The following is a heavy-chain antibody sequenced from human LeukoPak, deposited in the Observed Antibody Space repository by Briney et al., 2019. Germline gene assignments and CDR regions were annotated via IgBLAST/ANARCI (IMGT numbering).Heavy chain of an antibody. D-gene: IGHD3-22*01. Sequence: GGSLRLSCAVSGITLSDYGMSWVRQAPGKGLEWVAGISDSGGRTNYADSVKGRLTISRDNPKNTLYLQMNSLRAEETAVYFCAKRGVVIRVILVGFHKEAYYFDSWGQGALVTVSS. CDR3: AKRGVVIRVILVGFHKEAYYFDS. V-gene: IGHV3-23*01. J-gene: IGHJ4*02. CDR1: GITLSDYG. CDR2: ISDSGGRT.